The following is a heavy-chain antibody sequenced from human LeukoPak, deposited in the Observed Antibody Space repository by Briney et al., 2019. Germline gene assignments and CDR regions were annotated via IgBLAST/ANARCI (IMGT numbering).Heavy chain of an antibody. CDR2: ISYDGSNK. CDR1: GFSFSAYG. D-gene: IGHD3-3*01. V-gene: IGHV3-30*18. Sequence: GRSLRLSCAASGFSFSAYGVHWVRQAPGKGLEWVAVISYDGSNKYYADSVKGRFTLSRDNSKNTLYLHMNSLRAEDTAVYYCAKTAFWSGSLYYFDYWGQGTLVTVSS. CDR3: AKTAFWSGSLYYFDY. J-gene: IGHJ4*02.